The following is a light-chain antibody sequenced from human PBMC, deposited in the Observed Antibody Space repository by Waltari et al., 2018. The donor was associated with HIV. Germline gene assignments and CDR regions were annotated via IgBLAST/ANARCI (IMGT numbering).Light chain of an antibody. V-gene: IGKV3-20*01. CDR3: QQYGSSPPYT. CDR1: QSDSSIY. CDR2: GGS. J-gene: IGKJ2*01. Sequence: IVLTQSPGTLSLSPGERATLSCRASQSDSSIYLAWYQQKPGQAPRLLIYGGSSRATGIPDRFSGSGSGTDFTLTISRLEPEDFAVYYCQQYGSSPPYTFGQGTKLEIK.